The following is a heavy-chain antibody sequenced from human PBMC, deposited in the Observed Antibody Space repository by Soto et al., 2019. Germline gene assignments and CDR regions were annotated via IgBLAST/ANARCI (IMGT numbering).Heavy chain of an antibody. Sequence: QVQLVESGGGVVQPGRSLRLSCAASGFTFSSYGMHWVRQAPGKGLEWVAVISYDGSNKYYADSVKGRFTISRDNSKNTLYLQMNSLRAEHTAVYYCAKDIVLVPAAIIGESYYYYGMDVWGQGTTVTVSS. CDR1: GFTFSSYG. CDR3: AKDIVLVPAAIIGESYYYYGMDV. D-gene: IGHD2-2*01. J-gene: IGHJ6*02. V-gene: IGHV3-30*18. CDR2: ISYDGSNK.